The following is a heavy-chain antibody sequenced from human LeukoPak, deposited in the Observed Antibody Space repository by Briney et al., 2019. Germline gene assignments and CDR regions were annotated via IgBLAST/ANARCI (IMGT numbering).Heavy chain of an antibody. CDR3: SLSRGIVVVPAAGNWFDP. J-gene: IGHJ5*02. D-gene: IGHD2-2*01. Sequence: GGSLRLSCAASGFTFSSYSMNWVRQAPGKGLEWVSYISSSSSTIYYADSVKGRFTISRDNAKNSLYLQKNSLRAEDTAVYYCSLSRGIVVVPAAGNWFDPWGQGTLVTVSS. V-gene: IGHV3-48*01. CDR2: ISSSSSTI. CDR1: GFTFSSYS.